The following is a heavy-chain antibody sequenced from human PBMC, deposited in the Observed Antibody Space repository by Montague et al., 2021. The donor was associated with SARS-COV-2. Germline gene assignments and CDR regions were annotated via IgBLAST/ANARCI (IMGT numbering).Heavy chain of an antibody. Sequence: SETLSLTCAVSGGSISSSNWWSWVRQPPGKGLEWIGEIFHSGNTNYNPSLKSRVTTSVDTSKNQFSLKLSSVTAADTAVYYCARQPLTTMILVVITQPRRDFDLWGRGTLVTVSS. CDR1: GGSISSSNW. J-gene: IGHJ2*01. CDR2: IFHSGNT. V-gene: IGHV4-4*02. CDR3: ARQPLTTMILVVITQPRRDFDL. D-gene: IGHD3-22*01.